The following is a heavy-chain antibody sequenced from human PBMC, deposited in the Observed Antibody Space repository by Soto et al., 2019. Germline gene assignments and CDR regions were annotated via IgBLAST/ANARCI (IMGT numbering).Heavy chain of an antibody. CDR2: IYYSGST. V-gene: IGHV4-39*01. CDR1: GGSISSSSYY. D-gene: IGHD4-17*01. CDR3: ARHDYDYGDYYFDY. J-gene: IGHJ4*02. Sequence: SETLSLTCTVSGGSISSSSYYWGWIRQPPGKGLEWIGSIYYSGSTYYNPSLKSRVTISVDTSKNQFSLKLSSVTAADTAVYYCARHDYDYGDYYFDYWGQGTLVTVSS.